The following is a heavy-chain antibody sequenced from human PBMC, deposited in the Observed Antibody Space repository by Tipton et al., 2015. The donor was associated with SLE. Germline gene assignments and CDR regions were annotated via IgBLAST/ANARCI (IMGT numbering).Heavy chain of an antibody. CDR3: ARLRISGVLTGSYEYGMDV. V-gene: IGHV4-34*01. CDR1: GGSFSGYY. CDR2: INYSGSS. D-gene: IGHD3-3*01. Sequence: TLSLTCVVHGGSFSGYYWSWIRQPPGKGLEWIGEINYSGSSNSNPPLKSRVTMSVDTSKNQFSLNLTSVTAADTAVYYCARLRISGVLTGSYEYGMDVWGQGTAVTVSS. J-gene: IGHJ6*02.